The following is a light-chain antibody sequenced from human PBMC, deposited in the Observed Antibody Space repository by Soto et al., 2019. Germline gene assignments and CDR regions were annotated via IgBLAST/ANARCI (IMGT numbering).Light chain of an antibody. CDR3: QSYDSSLSGSGV. CDR2: GNR. V-gene: IGLV1-40*01. CDR1: GSTIGAGYD. J-gene: IGLJ1*01. Sequence: QPVLTQPPSVSGAPGQRVTISCTGSGSTIGAGYDVNWYQQLPGTAPKLLIYGNRNRPSGVPDRFSGSKSGTSASLAITGLQAEDEADYYCQSYDSSLSGSGVFGTGTKVTVL.